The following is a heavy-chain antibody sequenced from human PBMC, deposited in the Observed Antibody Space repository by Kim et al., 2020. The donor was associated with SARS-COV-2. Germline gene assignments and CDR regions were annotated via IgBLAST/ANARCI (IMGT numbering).Heavy chain of an antibody. CDR1: GFTFSSYE. CDR2: ISSSGSTI. Sequence: GGSLRLSCAASGFTFSSYEMNWVRQDPGKGLEWVSFISSSGSTIYYADSVKGRFTISRDNAKNSLYLQMNSLRAEDTAVYYCARDRFAAHIAVAGIDYYYYGMDVWGQGTTVTVSS. D-gene: IGHD6-19*01. CDR3: ARDRFAAHIAVAGIDYYYYGMDV. J-gene: IGHJ6*02. V-gene: IGHV3-48*03.